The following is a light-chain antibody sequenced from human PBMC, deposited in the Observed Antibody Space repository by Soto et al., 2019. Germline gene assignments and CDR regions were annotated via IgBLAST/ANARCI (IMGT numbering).Light chain of an antibody. CDR2: DVS. CDR3: SSYTSSSTLLYV. J-gene: IGLJ1*01. Sequence: QSALTQPASVSGSPGQSITISCTGTSSDVGGYNYVSWYQQHPDKAPKLMIYDVSNRPSGVSNRFSGSKSGNTASLTISGLQAEDEVDYYCSSYTSSSTLLYVFGTGTKVTVL. V-gene: IGLV2-14*01. CDR1: SSDVGGYNY.